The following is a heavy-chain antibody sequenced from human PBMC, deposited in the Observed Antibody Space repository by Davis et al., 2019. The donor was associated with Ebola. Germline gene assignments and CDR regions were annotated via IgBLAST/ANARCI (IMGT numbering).Heavy chain of an antibody. Sequence: SVKVSCKASGGTFSSYAISWVRQAPGQGLEWMGGIIPIFGTANYAQKFQGRVTITADESTSTAYMELSSLRSEDTAVYYCTRAKLELRLLSGFDYWGQGTLVTVSS. CDR1: GGTFSSYA. V-gene: IGHV1-69*13. CDR2: IIPIFGTA. J-gene: IGHJ4*02. CDR3: TRAKLELRLLSGFDY. D-gene: IGHD1-7*01.